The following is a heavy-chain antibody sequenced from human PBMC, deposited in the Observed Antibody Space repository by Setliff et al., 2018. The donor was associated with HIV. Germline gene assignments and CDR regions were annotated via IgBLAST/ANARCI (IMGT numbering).Heavy chain of an antibody. J-gene: IGHJ3*02. V-gene: IGHV1-18*01. Sequence: VSVKVSCKASGYTFSSYGFSWVRQAPGQGLEWMGWISGNNGNRNYAQRLQGRVTMTTDTSTSTAYMELRSLRSDDTAVYYCAREGLLGIWGQGTMVTVSS. D-gene: IGHD3-16*01. CDR1: GYTFSSYG. CDR3: AREGLLGI. CDR2: ISGNNGNR.